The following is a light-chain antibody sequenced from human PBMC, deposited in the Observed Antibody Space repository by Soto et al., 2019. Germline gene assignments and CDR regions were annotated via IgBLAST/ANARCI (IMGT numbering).Light chain of an antibody. Sequence: TQPPSVSETPGQRVTISCPGTSSNIGRNYVCWYQQLPGTAPKLLIYGNVQRPSGVPDRFSGSKSGTSASLAISGLRSEDEADYYCAVWDASLSGYVFGTGTKVTVL. J-gene: IGLJ1*01. V-gene: IGLV1-47*02. CDR1: SSNIGRNY. CDR3: AVWDASLSGYV. CDR2: GNV.